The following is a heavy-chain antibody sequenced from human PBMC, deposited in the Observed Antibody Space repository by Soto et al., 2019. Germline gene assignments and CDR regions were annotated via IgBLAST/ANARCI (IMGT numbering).Heavy chain of an antibody. CDR3: ARDGRGKNGYVNF. V-gene: IGHV4-61*01. CDR2: VYYSGSA. CDR1: GGSVSSGNYF. J-gene: IGHJ4*02. Sequence: SETLSVTCSVSGGSVSSGNYFWTWIRQPPGKTLEWIGYVYYSGSANYNPSLKGRATISVDTSKNQFSLKLSSVTAADTAVYYCARDGRGKNGYVNFWGQGKLVTVSS. D-gene: IGHD5-12*01.